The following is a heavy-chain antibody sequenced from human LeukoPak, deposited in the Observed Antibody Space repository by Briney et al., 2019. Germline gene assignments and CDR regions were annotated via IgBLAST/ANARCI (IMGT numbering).Heavy chain of an antibody. CDR2: INPSGGST. J-gene: IGHJ4*02. CDR1: GYTFTYYY. CDR3: ARKAGGGYRLDY. V-gene: IGHV1-46*01. Sequence: ASVKVSCKASGYTFTYYYMHWVRQAPGQGLEWMGIINPSGGSTSYAQKFQGRVTMTRDTSTSTVYMELSSLRSEDTAVYYCARKAGGGYRLDYWGQGTLVTVSS. D-gene: IGHD1-26*01.